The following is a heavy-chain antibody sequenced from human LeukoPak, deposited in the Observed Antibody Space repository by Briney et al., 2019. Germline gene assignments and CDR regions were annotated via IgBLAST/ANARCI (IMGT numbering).Heavy chain of an antibody. J-gene: IGHJ5*02. Sequence: GGSLRLSCAASGFTFSISAMSWVRQAPGKGLEWVSGISDSGDKTYYAESVKGRFTISRDNSKNTLYLKLNSLRGEDTAIYYCAKQYSSSSSDPWGRGTLVTVSS. CDR1: GFTFSISA. CDR2: ISDSGDKT. D-gene: IGHD6-6*01. CDR3: AKQYSSSSSDP. V-gene: IGHV3-23*01.